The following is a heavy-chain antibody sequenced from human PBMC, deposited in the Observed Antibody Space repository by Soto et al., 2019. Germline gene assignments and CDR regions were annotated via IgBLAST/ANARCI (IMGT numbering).Heavy chain of an antibody. J-gene: IGHJ3*02. V-gene: IGHV4-39*01. CDR1: GGSISRSSYY. CDR3: ARLGYCSGCSCYWTFAFDI. CDR2: IYYSGST. D-gene: IGHD2-15*01. Sequence: QLQLQESGPGLVKPSETLSLTCTVSGGSISRSSYYWGWIRQPPGTGLEWIGRIYYSGSTYYNPSLKIRVTITGDTAKNPFSRKRSSVTAADTAVYYCARLGYCSGCSCYWTFAFDIWGQGTMVTVSS.